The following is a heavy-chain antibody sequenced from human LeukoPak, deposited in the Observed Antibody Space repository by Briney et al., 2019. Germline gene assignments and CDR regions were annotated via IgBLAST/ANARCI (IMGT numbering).Heavy chain of an antibody. J-gene: IGHJ4*02. D-gene: IGHD3-3*01. CDR2: IIPNSGGT. CDR1: GYTFTGYY. V-gene: IGHV1-2*02. CDR3: ARTYSRITIFGVVTYTNYFDY. Sequence: ASVKVSCKASGYTFTGYYMHWVRQAPGQGLEWMGWIIPNSGGTNYAQKFQGRVTMTRDTSISTAYMELSRLRSDDTAVYYCARTYSRITIFGVVTYTNYFDYWGQGTLVTVSS.